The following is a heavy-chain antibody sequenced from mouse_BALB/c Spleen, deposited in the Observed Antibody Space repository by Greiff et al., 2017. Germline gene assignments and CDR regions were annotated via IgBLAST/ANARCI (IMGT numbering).Heavy chain of an antibody. J-gene: IGHJ4*01. CDR3: ARHLYYDYDGRDAMDY. CDR2: ISNGGGST. D-gene: IGHD2-4*01. CDR1: GFTFSSYT. V-gene: IGHV5-12-2*01. Sequence: EVQLVESGGGLVQPGGSLKLSCAASGFTFSSYTMSWVRQTPEKRLEWVAYISNGGGSTYYPDTVKGRFTISRDNAKNTLYLQMSSLKSEDTAMYYCARHLYYDYDGRDAMDYWGQGTSVTVSS.